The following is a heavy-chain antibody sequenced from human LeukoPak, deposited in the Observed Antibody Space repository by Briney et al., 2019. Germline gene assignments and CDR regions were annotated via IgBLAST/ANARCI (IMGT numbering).Heavy chain of an antibody. D-gene: IGHD6-13*01. Sequence: GASVKVSCKASGYTFTGYYMHWVRQAPGQGLEWMGWINPNSGGTNYAQKLQGRVTMTTDTSTSTAYMELRSLRSDDTAVYYCARDQSTPALIAAAGLDYWGQGTLVTVSS. J-gene: IGHJ4*02. CDR2: INPNSGGT. CDR3: ARDQSTPALIAAAGLDY. V-gene: IGHV1-2*02. CDR1: GYTFTGYY.